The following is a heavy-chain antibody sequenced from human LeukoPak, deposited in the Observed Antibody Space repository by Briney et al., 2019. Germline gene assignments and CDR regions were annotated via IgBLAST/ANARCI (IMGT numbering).Heavy chain of an antibody. CDR3: AKDGDGSGYDPNWFDP. J-gene: IGHJ5*02. CDR1: GFTFSSYG. Sequence: GRSLRLSCAASGFTFSSYGMHWVRQAPGKGLEWVAVISYDGSNKYYADSVKGRFTISRDNSKNTLYLQMNSLRAEDTAVYYCAKDGDGSGYDPNWFDPWGQGTLVTVS. D-gene: IGHD5-12*01. CDR2: ISYDGSNK. V-gene: IGHV3-30*18.